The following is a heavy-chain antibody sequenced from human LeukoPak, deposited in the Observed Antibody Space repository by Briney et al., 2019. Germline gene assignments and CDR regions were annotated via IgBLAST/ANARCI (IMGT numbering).Heavy chain of an antibody. Sequence: GGSLRLSCAASGFTFSNYCMTWVRQAPGKGLEWVAVVWYDGSNKDYADSVKGRFTISRDNSKNTLYLQMNSLRAEDTAVYYCARARNNYDSSGFSALDYWGQGTLVTVSS. CDR3: ARARNNYDSSGFSALDY. J-gene: IGHJ4*02. CDR1: GFTFSNYC. D-gene: IGHD3-22*01. V-gene: IGHV3-33*08. CDR2: VWYDGSNK.